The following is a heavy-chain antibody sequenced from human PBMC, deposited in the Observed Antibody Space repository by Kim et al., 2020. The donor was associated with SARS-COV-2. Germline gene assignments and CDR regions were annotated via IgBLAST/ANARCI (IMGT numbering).Heavy chain of an antibody. CDR3: ARDGIVVVPAVPGDYYYYGMDV. J-gene: IGHJ6*02. Sequence: SETLSLTCTVSGGSISSGGYYWSWIRQHPGKGLEWIGYIYYSGSTYYNPSLKSRVTISVDTSKNQFSLKLSSVTAADTAVYYCARDGIVVVPAVPGDYYYYGMDVWGQGTTVTVSS. CDR2: IYYSGST. D-gene: IGHD2-2*01. CDR1: GGSISSGGYY. V-gene: IGHV4-31*03.